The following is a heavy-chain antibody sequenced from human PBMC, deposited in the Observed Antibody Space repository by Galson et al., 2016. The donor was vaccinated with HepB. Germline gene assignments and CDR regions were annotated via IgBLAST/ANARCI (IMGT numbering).Heavy chain of an antibody. V-gene: IGHV2-5*01. J-gene: IGHJ6*02. CDR1: GFSLRTSGVG. CDR2: IYWNDNK. CDR3: AHSFLWDNEYWSGFSSYGMDV. D-gene: IGHD3-3*01. Sequence: PALVKPTQTLTLTCTSSGFSLRTSGVGVGWIRQSSGKALEWLAVIYWNDNKHYSPSLKSRLTITKDTSKNQVFLTMTNMDPVDTGTYYCAHSFLWDNEYWSGFSSYGMDVWGQGTTVIVSS.